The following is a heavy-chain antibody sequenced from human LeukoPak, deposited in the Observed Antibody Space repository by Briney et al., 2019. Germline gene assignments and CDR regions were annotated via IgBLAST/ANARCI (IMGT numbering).Heavy chain of an antibody. V-gene: IGHV3-23*01. Sequence: GGSLRLSCAASGFTFSSYAMSWVRQAPGKGLEWVSAISGSGGSTYYADSVEGRFTISRDNSKNTLYLQMNSPRAEDTAVYYCAKDMTTVTTFDYWGQGTLVTVSS. J-gene: IGHJ4*02. CDR1: GFTFSSYA. CDR2: ISGSGGST. D-gene: IGHD4-17*01. CDR3: AKDMTTVTTFDY.